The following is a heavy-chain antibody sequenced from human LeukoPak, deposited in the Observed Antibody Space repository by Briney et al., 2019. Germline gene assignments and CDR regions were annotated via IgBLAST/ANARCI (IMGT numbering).Heavy chain of an antibody. CDR1: GYTFAGYY. CDR3: ARDRGWESLVWFDP. V-gene: IGHV1-2*02. Sequence: GASVKVSCKASGYTFAGYYMHWVRQAPGQGLEWMGWINPNSGGTNYAQKFQGRVTMTRDTSISTAYMELSRLRSDDTAVYYCARDRGWESLVWFDPWGQGTLVTVSS. D-gene: IGHD1-26*01. J-gene: IGHJ5*02. CDR2: INPNSGGT.